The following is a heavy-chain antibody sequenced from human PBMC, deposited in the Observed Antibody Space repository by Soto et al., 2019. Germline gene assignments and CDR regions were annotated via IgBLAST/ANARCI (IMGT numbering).Heavy chain of an antibody. CDR1: GFTFDDYA. J-gene: IGHJ6*02. Sequence: EVQLVESGGGLVQPGRSLRLSCAASGFTFDDYAMHWVRQAPGKGLEWVSGISWNSGSIGYADSVKGRFTISRDKAKNSRYLQMNCLRAEDTSLYYGAKDGRYYYYGMDVWGQGTTVTVSS. CDR2: ISWNSGSI. V-gene: IGHV3-9*01. CDR3: AKDGRYYYYGMDV.